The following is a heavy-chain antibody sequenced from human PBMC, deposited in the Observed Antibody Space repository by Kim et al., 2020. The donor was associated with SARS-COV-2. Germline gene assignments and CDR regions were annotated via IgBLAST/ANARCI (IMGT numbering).Heavy chain of an antibody. CDR3: AKDMQGGSYSPSFPDY. CDR1: GFTFSSYG. V-gene: IGHV3-30*18. D-gene: IGHD1-26*01. Sequence: GGSLRLSCAASGFTFSSYGMHWVRQAPGKGLEWVAVISYDGSNKYYADSVKGRFTISRDNSKNTLYLQMNSLRAEDTAVYYCAKDMQGGSYSPSFPDYWGQGTLVTVSS. CDR2: ISYDGSNK. J-gene: IGHJ4*02.